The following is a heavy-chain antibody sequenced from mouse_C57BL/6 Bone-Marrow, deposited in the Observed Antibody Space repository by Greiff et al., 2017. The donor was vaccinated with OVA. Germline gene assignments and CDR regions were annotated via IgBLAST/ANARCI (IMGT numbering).Heavy chain of an antibody. D-gene: IGHD1-1*01. J-gene: IGHJ1*03. V-gene: IGHV7-3*01. CDR3: ARYRAGYYGSNWYFDV. CDR1: GFTFTDYY. Sequence: EVKLMESGGGLVQPGGSLSLSCAASGFTFTDYYMSWVRQPPGKALEWLGFIRNKANGYTTEYSASVKGRFTISRDNSQSILYLQMNALRAEDSATYYCARYRAGYYGSNWYFDVWGTGTTVTVSS. CDR2: IRNKANGYTT.